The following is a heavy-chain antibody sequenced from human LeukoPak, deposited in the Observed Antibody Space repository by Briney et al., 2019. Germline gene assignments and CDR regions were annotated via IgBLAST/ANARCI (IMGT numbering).Heavy chain of an antibody. CDR1: GYSISSGYY. V-gene: IGHV4-38-2*02. CDR3: ARDHDILTGYPPPRAFDI. CDR2: IYHSGSI. J-gene: IGHJ3*02. D-gene: IGHD3-9*01. Sequence: SETLSLTCAVSGYSISSGYYWGWIRQPPGKGLEWIGSIYHSGSIYYNPSLKSRVTISVDTSKNQFSLKLSSVTAADTAVYYCARDHDILTGYPPPRAFDIWGQGTMVTVSS.